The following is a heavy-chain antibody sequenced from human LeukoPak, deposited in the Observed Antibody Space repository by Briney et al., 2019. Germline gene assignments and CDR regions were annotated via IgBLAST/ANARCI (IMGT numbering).Heavy chain of an antibody. D-gene: IGHD2-15*01. V-gene: IGHV4-39*01. Sequence: KPSETLSLTCTVSGGSINSSSNYWGWIRQSPGKGLEWIGSIFSSGSTYYNPSLKSRVTISVDTSKNQFSLKLSSVTAADTAVYYCARIVVVVAATLDYWGQGTLVTVSS. CDR2: IFSSGST. CDR3: ARIVVVVAATLDY. CDR1: GGSINSSSNY. J-gene: IGHJ4*02.